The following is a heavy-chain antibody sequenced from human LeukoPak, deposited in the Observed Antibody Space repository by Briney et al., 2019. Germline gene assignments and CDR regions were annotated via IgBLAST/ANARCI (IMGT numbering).Heavy chain of an antibody. V-gene: IGHV4-59*08. CDR2: IYYSGST. Sequence: PSETLSLTCTVSGGSISSYYWSWIRQPPGKGLEWIGYIYYSGSTNYNPSLKSRVTISVDTSKNQFSLKLSSVTAADTAVYYCARLRYYGSGSYLTLFDYWGRGTLVTVSS. J-gene: IGHJ4*02. D-gene: IGHD3-10*01. CDR1: GGSISSYY. CDR3: ARLRYYGSGSYLTLFDY.